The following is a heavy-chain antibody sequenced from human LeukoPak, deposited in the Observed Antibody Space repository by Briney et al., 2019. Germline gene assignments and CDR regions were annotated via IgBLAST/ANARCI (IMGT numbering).Heavy chain of an antibody. Sequence: GASVKVSCKASGGTFSSYAISWVRQAPGQGLEWMGGIIPIFGTANYAQKFQGRVTITADESTSTAYMELSSLRPEDTAVYYCARIGEYSGYDWGYYYYYMDVWGKGTTVTVSS. D-gene: IGHD5-12*01. CDR1: GGTFSSYA. V-gene: IGHV1-69*13. CDR2: IIPIFGTA. J-gene: IGHJ6*03. CDR3: ARIGEYSGYDWGYYYYYMDV.